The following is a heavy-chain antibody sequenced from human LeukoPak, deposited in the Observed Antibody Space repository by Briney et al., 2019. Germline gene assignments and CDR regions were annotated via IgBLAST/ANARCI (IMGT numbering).Heavy chain of an antibody. CDR1: GFTFSSYA. CDR3: AKDQEVIFQGSFDP. Sequence: PGGSLRLSCAASGFTFSSYAMHWVRQAPGKGLEWVAVISYDGSNKYYADSVKGRFTISRDNSKNTLYLQMNSLRAEDTAVYYCAKDQEVIFQGSFDPWGQGTLVTVSS. D-gene: IGHD3-16*02. J-gene: IGHJ5*02. V-gene: IGHV3-30-3*01. CDR2: ISYDGSNK.